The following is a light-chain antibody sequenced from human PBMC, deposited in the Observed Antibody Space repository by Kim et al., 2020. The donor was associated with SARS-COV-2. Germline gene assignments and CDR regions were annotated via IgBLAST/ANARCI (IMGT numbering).Light chain of an antibody. CDR3: GTWDNSLSVWV. CDR2: DND. Sequence: NYVSWYQQLPGAAPKLLIYDNDKRPSEIPDRFSGSKSATSATLAITGLQTGDEADFYCGTWDNSLSVWVFGGGTQLTVL. CDR1: NY. V-gene: IGLV1-51*01. J-gene: IGLJ3*02.